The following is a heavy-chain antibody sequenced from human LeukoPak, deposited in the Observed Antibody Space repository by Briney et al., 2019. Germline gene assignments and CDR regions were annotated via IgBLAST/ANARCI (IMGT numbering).Heavy chain of an antibody. CDR3: ATHVYDSSGYYYGRFQY. V-gene: IGHV4-59*01. Sequence: PSETLSLTCTVSGGSINKYYWSWIRQPPGKGLEWIGYIDLSGSTNYNPSLKSRVTISVDTSKNQFSLKLNSVTATDTAVYYCATHVYDSSGYYYGRFQYWGQGTLVTVSS. CDR1: GGSINKYY. D-gene: IGHD3-22*01. CDR2: IDLSGST. J-gene: IGHJ1*01.